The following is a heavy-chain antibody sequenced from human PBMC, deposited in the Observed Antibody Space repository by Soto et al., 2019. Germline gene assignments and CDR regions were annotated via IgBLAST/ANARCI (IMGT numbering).Heavy chain of an antibody. CDR1: GFTFSNSN. Sequence: PGGSLRLSCAASGFTFSNSNMDWVRQAPGKGLEWISYISSNSRVIYYAESVKGRFTISRDNAKNSLFLQMSGLRDEDTAVYYCARESNMGDFWGQGTLVTVSS. CDR3: ARESNMGDF. D-gene: IGHD3-10*01. J-gene: IGHJ4*02. CDR2: ISSNSRVI. V-gene: IGHV3-48*02.